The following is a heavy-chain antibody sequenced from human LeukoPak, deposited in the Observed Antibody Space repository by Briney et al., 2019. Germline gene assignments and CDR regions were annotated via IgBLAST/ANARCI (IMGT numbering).Heavy chain of an antibody. Sequence: GASVKVSCKVSGYTLTELSMHWVRQAPGKGLEWMGGFDPEDGETIYARKFQGRVTMTEDTSTDTAYMELSSLRSEDTAVYYCATHPYSSGYLPDYWGQGTLVTVSS. CDR2: FDPEDGET. J-gene: IGHJ4*02. CDR3: ATHPYSSGYLPDY. D-gene: IGHD3-22*01. CDR1: GYTLTELS. V-gene: IGHV1-24*01.